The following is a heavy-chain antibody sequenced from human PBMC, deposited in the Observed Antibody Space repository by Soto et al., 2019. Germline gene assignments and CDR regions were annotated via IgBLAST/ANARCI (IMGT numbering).Heavy chain of an antibody. J-gene: IGHJ4*02. Sequence: EVQLLESGGGLVQPGGSLRLSCAASGFTFSSYAMSWVRQAPGKGLEWVSAMSGSGGSTYYAESVKGRFTISRDNSKNTLYLQMNSLRAEDTAVYYCAKGSAQLLIPLFDYWGQGTLVTVSS. CDR3: AKGSAQLLIPLFDY. CDR2: MSGSGGST. CDR1: GFTFSSYA. D-gene: IGHD2-2*01. V-gene: IGHV3-23*01.